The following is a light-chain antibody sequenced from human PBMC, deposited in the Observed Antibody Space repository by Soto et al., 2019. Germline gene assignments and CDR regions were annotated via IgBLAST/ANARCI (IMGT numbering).Light chain of an antibody. CDR1: SSDVGGYNY. J-gene: IGLJ1*01. CDR2: EVS. Sequence: QSALTQPASVSGSPGQSITISCTGTSSDVGGYNYVSWYQQHPGKAPKVMIYEVSNRPSGVSNRFSGSKSGNTASLTISGLQAEDEADYYCSSYRSSSTLEVFGTGTSSPS. V-gene: IGLV2-14*01. CDR3: SSYRSSSTLEV.